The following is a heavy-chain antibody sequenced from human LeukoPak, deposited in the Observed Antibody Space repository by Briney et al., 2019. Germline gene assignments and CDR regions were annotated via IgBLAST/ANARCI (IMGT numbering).Heavy chain of an antibody. Sequence: SETLSLTCAVYGGSFSGYYWSWIRQPPGKGLEWIGEINHSGSTNYDPSLKSRVTISVDTSKNQFSLKLSSVTAADTAVYYCARGGGGYWSRYFHWGQGTPVTVSS. CDR2: INHSGST. V-gene: IGHV4-34*01. D-gene: IGHD3-9*01. CDR1: GGSFSGYY. CDR3: ARGGGGYWSRYFH. J-gene: IGHJ4*02.